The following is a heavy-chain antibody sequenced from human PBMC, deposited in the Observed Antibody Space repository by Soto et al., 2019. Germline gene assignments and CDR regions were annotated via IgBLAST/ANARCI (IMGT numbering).Heavy chain of an antibody. V-gene: IGHV4-34*01. CDR1: GGYFSGYY. J-gene: IGHJ4*02. Sequence: RSLTCAVYGGYFSGYYWSWIRQPPGKGLEWIGEVNHSGSTNYNPSLKSRVTISVDTSKNQFSLKLSSVTAADTAVYYCARGGPTYYYDSSGYYYLGYWGQGTLVTVSS. CDR3: ARGGPTYYYDSSGYYYLGY. D-gene: IGHD3-22*01. CDR2: VNHSGST.